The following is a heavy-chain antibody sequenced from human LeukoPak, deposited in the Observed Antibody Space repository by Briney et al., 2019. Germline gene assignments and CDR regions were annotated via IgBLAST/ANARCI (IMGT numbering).Heavy chain of an antibody. V-gene: IGHV1-18*01. CDR3: ARAAYGDYPHPLGDY. D-gene: IGHD4-17*01. CDR2: ISAYNGNT. J-gene: IGHJ4*02. CDR1: GYTFTSYG. Sequence: GASVKVSCKASGYTFTSYGISWVRQAPGQGLEWMGWISAYNGNTNYAQKLQGRVTMTTDTSTSTAYMELRSLRSDDTAVYYCARAAYGDYPHPLGDYWGQGTLVTVSS.